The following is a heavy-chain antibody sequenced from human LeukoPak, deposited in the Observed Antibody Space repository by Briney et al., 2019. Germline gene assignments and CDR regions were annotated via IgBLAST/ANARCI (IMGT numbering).Heavy chain of an antibody. V-gene: IGHV3-30*02. Sequence: SGGSLRLSCAASGFTFSSYGIHWVSQAPGKGLEWVTFIGYDGRNKYYADSVKGRFTISRDNSKNTLYLQMNSLRAEDTAVYYCAKDNAYYYADYWGQGTLVTVSS. CDR3: AKDNAYYYADY. CDR1: GFTFSSYG. D-gene: IGHD3-10*01. CDR2: IGYDGRNK. J-gene: IGHJ4*02.